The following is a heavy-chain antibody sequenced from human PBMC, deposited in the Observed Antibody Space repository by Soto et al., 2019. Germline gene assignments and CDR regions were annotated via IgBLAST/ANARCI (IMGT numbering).Heavy chain of an antibody. V-gene: IGHV1-8*01. J-gene: IGHJ4*02. Sequence: ASVKVSCKASGYTFTNNNINWVRQATGRGLEWMGWMNPNSGNTGYAQKFQGRVSMTRNTSIRTAYMELSSLRSDDTAVYYCARVISGGTSDYWGQGTLVTVSS. D-gene: IGHD2-15*01. CDR2: MNPNSGNT. CDR1: GYTFTNNN. CDR3: ARVISGGTSDY.